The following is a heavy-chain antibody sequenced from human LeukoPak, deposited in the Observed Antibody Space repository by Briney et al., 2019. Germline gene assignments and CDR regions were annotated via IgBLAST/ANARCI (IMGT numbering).Heavy chain of an antibody. Sequence: SETLSLTCTVSGGSISSYYWSWIRQPPGKGLEWIGYIYYSGSTNYNPSLKSRVTISVDTSKNQFSLKLSSVTAADTAVYYCARSYYDFWSGSNWFDPWGQGTLVTVSS. CDR3: ARSYYDFWSGSNWFDP. V-gene: IGHV4-59*01. CDR2: IYYSGST. J-gene: IGHJ5*02. D-gene: IGHD3-3*01. CDR1: GGSISSYY.